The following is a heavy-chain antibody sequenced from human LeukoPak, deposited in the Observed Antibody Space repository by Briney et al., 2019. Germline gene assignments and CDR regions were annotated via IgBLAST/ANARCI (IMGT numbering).Heavy chain of an antibody. Sequence: AASLKASCKASGGTFISYAISWVRQAPGQGLEWMGGIIPIFGTANYAQKFQGRVTITTDESTSTAYMELSSLRSEDTAVYYCARSGSYSFLGYFDYWGQGTLVTVSS. CDR1: GGTFISYA. J-gene: IGHJ4*02. D-gene: IGHD1-26*01. CDR2: IIPIFGTA. CDR3: ARSGSYSFLGYFDY. V-gene: IGHV1-69*05.